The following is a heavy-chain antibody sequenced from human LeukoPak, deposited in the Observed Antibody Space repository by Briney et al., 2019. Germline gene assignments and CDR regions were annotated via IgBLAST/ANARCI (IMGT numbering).Heavy chain of an antibody. J-gene: IGHJ4*02. V-gene: IGHV1-2*02. CDR2: INPNSGGT. Sequence: ASVKVSCKASGYTFTGYYMHWVRQAPGQGLAWMGWINPNSGGTNYAQKFQGRVTMTRDTSISTAYMELSRLRSDDTAVYYCARAAGGIRGYSYGTYFDYWGQGTLVTVSS. CDR1: GYTFTGYY. CDR3: ARAAGGIRGYSYGTYFDY. D-gene: IGHD5-18*01.